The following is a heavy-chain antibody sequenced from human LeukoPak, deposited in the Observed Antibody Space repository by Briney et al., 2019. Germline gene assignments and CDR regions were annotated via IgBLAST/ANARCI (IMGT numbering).Heavy chain of an antibody. D-gene: IGHD5-24*01. V-gene: IGHV1-69*01. CDR2: IIPIFGTA. CDR1: GGTFSSYA. Sequence: SVNVSCKASGGTFSSYAISWVRQAPGQGLEWMGGIIPIFGTANYAQKFQGRVTNTADESTSTAYMELSSLRSEDTAVYYCARDGDGYNPNWGQGTLVTVSS. J-gene: IGHJ4*02. CDR3: ARDGDGYNPN.